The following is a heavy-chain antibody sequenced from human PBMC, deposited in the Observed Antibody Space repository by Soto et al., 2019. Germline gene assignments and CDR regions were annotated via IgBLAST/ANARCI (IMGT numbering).Heavy chain of an antibody. J-gene: IGHJ3*02. CDR2: IDGVGDTT. V-gene: IGHV3-23*01. D-gene: IGHD1-1*01. CDR1: GFTFRSFA. Sequence: EVQRLESGGGLVQPGGYLRLYCAASGFTFRSFAMTWVRQTPGKGLKWVSTIDGVGDTTYYSDSVKGRFAITRDNSKNTVYLQMNNLRAEETAVYYCVKESLDRSTFDIWGQGTMVTVSS. CDR3: VKESLDRSTFDI.